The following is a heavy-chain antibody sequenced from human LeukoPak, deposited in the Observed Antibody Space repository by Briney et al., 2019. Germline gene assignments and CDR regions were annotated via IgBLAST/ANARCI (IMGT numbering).Heavy chain of an antibody. CDR3: ARLLEGVAGTWGY. CDR1: GYTFTTYW. J-gene: IGHJ4*02. D-gene: IGHD6-19*01. CDR2: IYPGDSDT. Sequence: PGESLKISCKGSGYTFTTYWIAWVRQMPGKGLEWMGMIYPGDSDTRYSPSFQGQVTISADKSISTAYLQWSSLKASDTAMYYCARLLEGVAGTWGYWGQGTLVTVS. V-gene: IGHV5-51*01.